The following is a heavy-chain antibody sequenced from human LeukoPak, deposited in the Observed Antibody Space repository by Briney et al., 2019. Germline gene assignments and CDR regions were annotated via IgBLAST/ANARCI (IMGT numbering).Heavy chain of an antibody. CDR2: IYTSGST. V-gene: IGHV4-4*07. CDR1: GGSISSYY. D-gene: IGHD3-22*01. J-gene: IGHJ5*02. CDR3: AREGGYDSSGYYRSWFDP. Sequence: SETLSLTCTVSGGSISSYYWSWIRQPAGKGLEWIGRIYTSGSTNYNPSLKSRVTMSVDTSKNQFSLKLNSVTAADTAVYYCAREGGYDSSGYYRSWFDPWGQGTLVTVSS.